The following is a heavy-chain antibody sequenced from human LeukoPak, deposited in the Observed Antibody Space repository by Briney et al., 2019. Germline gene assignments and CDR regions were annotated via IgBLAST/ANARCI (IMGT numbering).Heavy chain of an antibody. V-gene: IGHV3-15*01. CDR1: GFTVTNAW. Sequence: GGSLRLSCVASGFTVTNAWMSWVRQAPGKGLEWVGRMKSKTDGGTIDCAAPVKGRFTISRDDSKNTLYLQMNSLKTEDTAVYYCTKFDYWGQGTLVTVSS. J-gene: IGHJ4*02. CDR3: TKFDY. CDR2: MKSKTDGGTI.